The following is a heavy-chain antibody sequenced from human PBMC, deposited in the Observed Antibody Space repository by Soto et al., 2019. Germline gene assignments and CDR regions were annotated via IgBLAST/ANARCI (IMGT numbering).Heavy chain of an antibody. CDR2: INTGSGYT. D-gene: IGHD5-12*01. CDR1: GNTCSNYA. J-gene: IGHJ4*02. Sequence: QVHLVQSGAEVKKPRSSVRVSCKTSGNTCSNYAISWVRQAPGQGLEWMGGINTGSGYTNYAHDRVTLTKDASTYTASLEVTGLRSDDSSICFCTRDRVYTGGSDSDFWGQGTLVTVSS. V-gene: IGHV1-18*01. CDR3: TRDRVYTGGSDSDF.